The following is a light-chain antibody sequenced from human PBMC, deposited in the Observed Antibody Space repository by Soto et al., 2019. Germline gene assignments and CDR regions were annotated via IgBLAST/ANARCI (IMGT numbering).Light chain of an antibody. CDR3: SSYTRSSTRV. J-gene: IGLJ3*02. CDR2: EVS. Sequence: QSALTQPASVSGSPGQSITISCTGTSSDVGGYNYVSWYQQHPGKAPKLMIYEVSNRPSGVSNRFSGSKSGNMASLTISGLQAEDEADYYCSSYTRSSTRVFGGGTKVTVL. CDR1: SSDVGGYNY. V-gene: IGLV2-14*01.